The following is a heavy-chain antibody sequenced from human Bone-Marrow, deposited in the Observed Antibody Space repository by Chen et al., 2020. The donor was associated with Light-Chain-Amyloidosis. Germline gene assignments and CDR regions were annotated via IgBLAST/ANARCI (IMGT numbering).Heavy chain of an antibody. CDR2: IADEGRNT. CDR1: GFLFSSYG. J-gene: IGHJ6*03. Sequence: QVQLVESGGGVVQPGRSLRLYCAASGFLFSSYGMHWVRLAPGKGLEWVALIADEGRNTYFAYSVKGRFTISRDNSKNTVSLQMNSLRAEDAAVYYCAKEGQAGTTWFYYYMDVWGKGTTVTVSS. V-gene: IGHV3-30*18. D-gene: IGHD1-7*01. CDR3: AKEGQAGTTWFYYYMDV.